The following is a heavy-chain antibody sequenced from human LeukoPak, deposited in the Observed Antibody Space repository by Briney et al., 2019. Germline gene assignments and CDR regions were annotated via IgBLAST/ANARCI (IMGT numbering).Heavy chain of an antibody. Sequence: SETLSLTCSVSGGSMTNLYWTWIRQPPGKGLEWVGDIYDSGSTRYNTSLESRVTISVDTSKNQFSLKLSSVTAADTAVYYCAKGGNTNFYYGDVWGQGTTVTVSS. J-gene: IGHJ6*02. CDR2: IYDSGST. V-gene: IGHV4-59*01. CDR3: AKGGNTNFYYGDV. CDR1: GGSMTNLY. D-gene: IGHD2/OR15-2a*01.